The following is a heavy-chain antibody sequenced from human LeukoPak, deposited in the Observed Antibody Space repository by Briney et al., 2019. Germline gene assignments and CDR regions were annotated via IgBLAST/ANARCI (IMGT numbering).Heavy chain of an antibody. D-gene: IGHD6-6*01. CDR1: GYTFTSYD. CDR2: MNPNSGNT. V-gene: IGHV1-8*01. J-gene: IGHJ4*02. Sequence: ASVKVSCKASGYTFTSYDINWVRQATGQGLEWMGWMNPNSGNTGYAQKFQGRVTMTRNTSVSTAYMELSSLRSEDTAVYYCARAEYSSSADFDYWGQGTLVTVSS. CDR3: ARAEYSSSADFDY.